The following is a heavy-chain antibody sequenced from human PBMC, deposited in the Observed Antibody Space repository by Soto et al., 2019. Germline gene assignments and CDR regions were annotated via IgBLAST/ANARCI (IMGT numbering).Heavy chain of an antibody. CDR1: GSSISDEYH. Sequence: PSETLSLTCTVSGSSISDEYHWTWIRQSPAKGLEWIGYISYTGTTYYNPSLKSRVTISGDTSKNQFSIRMASVTAADTAVYYCARQPTVTTTRRFFDSWGQGSMVTVYS. CDR2: ISYTGTT. J-gene: IGHJ4*02. D-gene: IGHD4-17*01. V-gene: IGHV4-30-4*01. CDR3: ARQPTVTTTRRFFDS.